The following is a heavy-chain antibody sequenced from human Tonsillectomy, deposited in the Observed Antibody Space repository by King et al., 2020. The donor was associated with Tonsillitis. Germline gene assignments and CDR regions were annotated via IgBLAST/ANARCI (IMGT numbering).Heavy chain of an antibody. J-gene: IGHJ6*02. CDR1: GYTFTGYY. CDR2: INPNSGGT. D-gene: IGHD6-19*01. CDR3: ARQWPLYYYGLYV. Sequence: QLVQSGAEVKKPGASVKVSCKASGYTFTGYYIHWVRQAPGQGLEWMGWINPNSGGTNYAQKFQGRVTMTRDTSISTAYMELSRLRADDTAVYYCARQWPLYYYGLYVWGQGTTVTVSS. V-gene: IGHV1-2*02.